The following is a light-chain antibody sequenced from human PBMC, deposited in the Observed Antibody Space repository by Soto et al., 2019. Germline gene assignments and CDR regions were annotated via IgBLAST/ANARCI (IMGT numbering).Light chain of an antibody. CDR3: SSYTSSSTVV. J-gene: IGLJ2*01. V-gene: IGLV2-14*03. CDR2: DVS. CDR1: SSDVGGYNY. Sequence: QCALTQPASGSGSPGQSITISCTGTSSDVGGYNYVSWYQQHPGKVPKLMIYDVSNRPSGVSNRFSGSKSGNTASLTISGLQAEDEADYYCSSYTSSSTVVFGGGTKLTVL.